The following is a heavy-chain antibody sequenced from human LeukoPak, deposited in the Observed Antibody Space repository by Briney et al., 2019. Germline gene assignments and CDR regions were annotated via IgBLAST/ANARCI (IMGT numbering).Heavy chain of an antibody. CDR3: AKDKAPLYSGYDWDLDF. D-gene: IGHD5-12*01. J-gene: IGHJ4*02. CDR1: GFTFQQYA. Sequence: GVSLRLSCAASGFTFQQYAIHWVRQVPGKGLEWVSGINWSSAKIGYADSVKGRFTISRDNAKNSVFLQMNSLRAEDTALYYCAKDKAPLYSGYDWDLDFWGQGTLVTVSS. V-gene: IGHV3-9*01. CDR2: INWSSAKI.